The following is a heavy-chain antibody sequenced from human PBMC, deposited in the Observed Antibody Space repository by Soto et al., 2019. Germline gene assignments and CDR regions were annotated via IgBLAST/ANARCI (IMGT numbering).Heavy chain of an antibody. Sequence: QVQLVQSGAEVKKPGSSVKVSCKASGGTFSSYAISWVRQAPGQGLEWMGGIIPIFGTANYAQKFQGRVTITADESTSTAYMELSSLRSEDTAVYYCARDLKVVALLGHAFDIWGQGTMVTVSS. CDR2: IIPIFGTA. CDR1: GGTFSSYA. V-gene: IGHV1-69*01. J-gene: IGHJ3*02. CDR3: ARDLKVVALLGHAFDI. D-gene: IGHD2-2*01.